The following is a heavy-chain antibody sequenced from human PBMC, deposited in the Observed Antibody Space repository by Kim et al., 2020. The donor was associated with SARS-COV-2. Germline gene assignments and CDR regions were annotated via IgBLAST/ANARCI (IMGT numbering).Heavy chain of an antibody. CDR1: GGSISSSSYY. Sequence: SETLSLTCTVSGGSISSSSYYWGWIRQPPGKGLEWIGSIYYSGSTYYNPSLKSRVTISVDTSKNQFSLKLSSVTAAETAVYYCAIVGWVAARGRSYWGQGTLVTVSS. CDR3: AIVGWVAARGRSY. D-gene: IGHD2-15*01. CDR2: IYYSGST. V-gene: IGHV4-39*07. J-gene: IGHJ4*02.